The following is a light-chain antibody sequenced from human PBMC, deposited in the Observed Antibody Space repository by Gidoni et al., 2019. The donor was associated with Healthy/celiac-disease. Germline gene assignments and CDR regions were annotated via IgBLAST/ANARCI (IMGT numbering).Light chain of an antibody. CDR2: DAS. V-gene: IGKV3-11*01. CDR1: QSVSSY. Sequence: EIVLTQSPATLSLSPGERATLSCRASQSVSSYLAWYQQKPGQAPRLLIYDASNRATGIPARFSGSVSGTDFTLTISSLEPEDFAVYYCQQRSNWPPLTFGQXTRLEIK. J-gene: IGKJ5*01. CDR3: QQRSNWPPLT.